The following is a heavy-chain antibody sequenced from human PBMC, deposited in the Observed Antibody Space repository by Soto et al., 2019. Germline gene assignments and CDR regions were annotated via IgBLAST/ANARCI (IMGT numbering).Heavy chain of an antibody. J-gene: IGHJ5*02. CDR2: INHSGST. V-gene: IGHV4-34*01. CDR1: GGSFSGYY. CDR3: ARGLRLWFGELFRGDNWFDP. Sequence: SSETLSLTCAVYGGSFSGYYWSWIRQPPGKGLEWIGEINHSGSTNYNPSLKSRVTISVDTSKNQFSLKLSSVTAADTAVYYCARGLRLWFGELFRGDNWFDPWGQGTLVTVSS. D-gene: IGHD3-10*01.